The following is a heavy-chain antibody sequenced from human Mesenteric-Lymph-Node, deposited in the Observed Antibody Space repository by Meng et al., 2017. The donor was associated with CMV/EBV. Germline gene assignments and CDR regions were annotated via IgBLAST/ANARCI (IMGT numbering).Heavy chain of an antibody. V-gene: IGHV5-51*01. Sequence: GGSLRLSCKGSGYSFTSYWIGWVRQMPGKGLEWMGIIYPGDSDTKYSPSFQGQVTISADKSISTAYLQWSSLKASDTAMYYCARQPPGLANYYDSSGYFNWFDPWGQGTLVTVSS. CDR2: IYPGDSDT. CDR3: ARQPPGLANYYDSSGYFNWFDP. D-gene: IGHD3-22*01. J-gene: IGHJ5*02. CDR1: GYSFTSYW.